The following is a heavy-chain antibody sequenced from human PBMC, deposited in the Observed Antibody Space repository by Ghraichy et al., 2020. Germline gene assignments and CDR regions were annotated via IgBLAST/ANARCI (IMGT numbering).Heavy chain of an antibody. V-gene: IGHV1-18*04. CDR2: ISPFTVNT. J-gene: IGHJ4*02. CDR3: VIEHSSGLFDY. Sequence: ASVKVSCKTSGYTFSSYTIPIYGITWVRRLPRQGLEWMGWISPFTVNTNYAQKLQGRVTMTTDTSTSTVYMELRSMRSDDTAVYYCVIEHSSGLFDYWGQGPLVTVPS. CDR1: GYTFSSYTIPIYG. D-gene: IGHD6-19*01.